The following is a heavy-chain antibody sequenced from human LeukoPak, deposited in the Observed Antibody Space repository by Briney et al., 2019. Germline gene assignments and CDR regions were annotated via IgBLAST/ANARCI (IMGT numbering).Heavy chain of an antibody. D-gene: IGHD3-16*01. CDR3: ARHTYTSGKFDC. V-gene: IGHV3-48*03. CDR1: GFTLSNYE. J-gene: IGHJ4*02. Sequence: GRSLRLSCTASGFTLSNYEMKWVRQAPGKGLEWISYINSGGTTTYYADSVKGRFTISRDSAKNSLYLQMNSLRAEDTAVYYCARHTYTSGKFDCWGQGTLVTVS. CDR2: INSGGTTT.